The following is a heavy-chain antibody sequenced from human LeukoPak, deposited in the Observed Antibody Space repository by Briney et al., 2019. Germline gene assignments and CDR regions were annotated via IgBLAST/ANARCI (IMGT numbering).Heavy chain of an antibody. V-gene: IGHV4-30-4*01. CDR1: GGSISSGAFY. Sequence: SETLSLTCTVSGGSISSGAFYWSWIRQPPEKGLEYIGYIYHSGITCYNPSLRSRVTVSIDTSKNQFSLKLSSVTAADTAVYYCARDRSTVDYYGLDVWGQGTTVIVSS. CDR3: ARDRSTVDYYGLDV. CDR2: IYHSGIT. D-gene: IGHD4-11*01. J-gene: IGHJ6*02.